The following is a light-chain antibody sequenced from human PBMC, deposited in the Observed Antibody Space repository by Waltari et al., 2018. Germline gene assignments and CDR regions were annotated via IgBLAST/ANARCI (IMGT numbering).Light chain of an antibody. CDR1: QSVSSSY. CDR2: GAA. J-gene: IGKJ2*01. Sequence: EIVLTQSPGTLSLSPGERATLSCRASQSVSSSYLAWYQQKPGQAPRLLIYGAASRATGIPDRISGSGSGTDFTLTISRLEPEDAAVYYCQQYGSSLYTFGQGTKLEIK. CDR3: QQYGSSLYT. V-gene: IGKV3-20*01.